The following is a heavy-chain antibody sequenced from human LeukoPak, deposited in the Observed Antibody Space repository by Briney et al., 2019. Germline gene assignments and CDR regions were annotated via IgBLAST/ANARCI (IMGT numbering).Heavy chain of an antibody. CDR2: IIPIFGTA. D-gene: IGHD6-13*01. CDR1: GGTFSSYA. CDR3: ARASRGGSSWPYYYYYMDV. Sequence: SVKVSCKASGGTFSSYAISWVRQAPGQGLEWMGGIIPIFGTANYAQKFQGRVTITADESTSTAYMELSSLRSEDTAVYYCARASRGGSSWPYYYYYMDVWGQGTLVTVSS. J-gene: IGHJ6*03. V-gene: IGHV1-69*13.